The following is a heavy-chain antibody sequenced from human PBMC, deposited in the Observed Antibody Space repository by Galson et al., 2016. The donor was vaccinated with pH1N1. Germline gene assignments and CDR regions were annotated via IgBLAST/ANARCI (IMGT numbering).Heavy chain of an antibody. Sequence: PALVKPTQTLRLTCTLSGFSLSTSAVGVGWIRQPPGKALEWLALIFWNDDRYYRPSLKNRLTITKGTSENLVVLTMTNMDPVDTATYYCAHREYGDFVGSFDHWGQGALVIVSS. D-gene: IGHD4-17*01. CDR1: GFSLSTSAVG. CDR3: AHREYGDFVGSFDH. V-gene: IGHV2-5*01. J-gene: IGHJ4*02. CDR2: IFWNDDR.